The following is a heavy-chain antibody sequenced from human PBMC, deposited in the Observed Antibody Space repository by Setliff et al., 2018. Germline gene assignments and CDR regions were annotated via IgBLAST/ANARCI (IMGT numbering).Heavy chain of an antibody. Sequence: ETLSLTCAIYGQSFSDYYWSWVRQAPGKGLEWVANIKQDGSEKYYVDSVKGRFTISRDNAKNSLYLQMNSLRAEDTAVYYCARDGGEYWGQGTLVTVSS. CDR2: IKQDGSEK. V-gene: IGHV3-7*01. CDR1: GQSFSDYY. D-gene: IGHD3-16*01. J-gene: IGHJ4*02. CDR3: ARDGGEY.